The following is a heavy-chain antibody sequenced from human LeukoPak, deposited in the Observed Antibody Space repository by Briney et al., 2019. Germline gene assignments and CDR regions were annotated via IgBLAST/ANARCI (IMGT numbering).Heavy chain of an antibody. V-gene: IGHV4-39*01. D-gene: IGHD6-19*01. CDR2: IYYSGST. J-gene: IGHJ5*02. CDR3: ARPCSGYSSGWYWFDP. Sequence: SEALSLTCTVSGGSISSSSYYWGWIRQPPGKGLEWIGSIYYSGSTYYNPSLKSRVTISVDTSKNQFSLKLSSVTAADTAVYYCARPCSGYSSGWYWFDPWGQGTLVTVSS. CDR1: GGSISSSSYY.